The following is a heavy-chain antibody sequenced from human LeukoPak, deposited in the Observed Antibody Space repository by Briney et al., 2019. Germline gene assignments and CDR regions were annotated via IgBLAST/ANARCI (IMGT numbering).Heavy chain of an antibody. Sequence: PGGSLRLSCAASGFTFSSCAMNWVRQAPGKGLEWVSGISGGSSSTNYADSVKGRFTISRDNSKNTLYLQMNSLRADETAVYYCAKATTKYYFDSWGQGTLVTVSS. CDR2: ISGGSSST. CDR3: AKATTKYYFDS. V-gene: IGHV3-23*01. D-gene: IGHD4-17*01. CDR1: GFTFSSCA. J-gene: IGHJ4*02.